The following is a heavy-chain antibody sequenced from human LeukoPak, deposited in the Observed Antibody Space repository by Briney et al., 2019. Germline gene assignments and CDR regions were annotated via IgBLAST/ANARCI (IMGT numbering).Heavy chain of an antibody. V-gene: IGHV3-33*01. CDR3: ARVDYYDSSGYFPPYYYYYGMDV. D-gene: IGHD3-22*01. Sequence: HPGGSLRLSCAASGFTFSSYGVHWVRQAPGKGLEWVAVIWYDGSNKYYADSVKGRFTISRDNSKNTLYLQMNSLRAEDTAVYYCARVDYYDSSGYFPPYYYYYGMDVWGQGTTVTVSS. CDR2: IWYDGSNK. CDR1: GFTFSSYG. J-gene: IGHJ6*02.